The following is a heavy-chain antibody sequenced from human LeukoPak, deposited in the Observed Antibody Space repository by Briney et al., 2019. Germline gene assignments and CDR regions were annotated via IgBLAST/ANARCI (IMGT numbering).Heavy chain of an antibody. CDR2: IYHTGST. V-gene: IGHV4-59*01. CDR3: ARRGRNSSGWQDYL. CDR1: GGSISSYY. Sequence: SESLSLTCTVSGGSISSYYWSWIRQPPGKGLEWIANIYHTGSTNYNPSLSSRVTISIDTAKNQFSLKLTSVTAADTAVYYCARRGRNSSGWQDYLWGQGTLVTVSS. J-gene: IGHJ4*02. D-gene: IGHD6-25*01.